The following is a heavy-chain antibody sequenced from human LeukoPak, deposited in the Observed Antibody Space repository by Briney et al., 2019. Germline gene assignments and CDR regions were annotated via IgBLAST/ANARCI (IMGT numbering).Heavy chain of an antibody. J-gene: IGHJ6*02. CDR1: GFTFDDYG. CDR3: ARGQTTTLGYYYYYGMDV. D-gene: IGHD1-7*01. V-gene: IGHV3-20*04. CDR2: INLDGAST. Sequence: PGRCLRLSRAASGFTFDDYGIGSVRQAPGEGLECVFGINLDGASTGYAASVKGRFTISRDNGKISLYLKMYSLRAEDTALYYCARGQTTTLGYYYYYGMDVWGQGTTVTVSS.